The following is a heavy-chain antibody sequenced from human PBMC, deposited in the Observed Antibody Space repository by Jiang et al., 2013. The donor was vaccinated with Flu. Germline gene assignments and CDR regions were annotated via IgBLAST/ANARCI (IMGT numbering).Heavy chain of an antibody. J-gene: IGHJ3*02. CDR3: ATSSKPYYDILAPASLLPTRNAFDI. D-gene: IGHD3-9*01. Sequence: GAEVKKPGASVKVSCKVSGYTLTELSMHWVRQAPGKGLEWMGGFDPEDGETIYAQKFQGRVTMTEDTSTDTAYMELSSLRSEDTAVYYCATSSKPYYDILAPASLLPTRNAFDIWGQGTMVTVSS. CDR1: GYTLTELS. V-gene: IGHV1-24*01. CDR2: FDPEDGET.